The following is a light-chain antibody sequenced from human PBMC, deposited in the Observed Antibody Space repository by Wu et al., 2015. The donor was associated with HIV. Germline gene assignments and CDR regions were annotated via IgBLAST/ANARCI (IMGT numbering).Light chain of an antibody. CDR2: GAS. CDR1: QSVSSSY. V-gene: IGKV3-20*01. J-gene: IGKJ1*01. CDR3: QQYRSLPRT. Sequence: EIVLTQSPGTLSLSPGERATLSCRASQSVSSSYLAWYQQKPGQAPRLLIHGASSRATGIPDRFSGSGSGTDFTLTISRLEPEDFAVYYCQQYRSLPRTFGQGTKVEIK.